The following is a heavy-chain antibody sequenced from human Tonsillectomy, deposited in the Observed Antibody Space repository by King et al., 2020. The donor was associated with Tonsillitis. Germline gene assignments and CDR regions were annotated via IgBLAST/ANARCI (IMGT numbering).Heavy chain of an antibody. J-gene: IGHJ4*02. D-gene: IGHD1-26*01. CDR2: IWLDGSNK. Sequence: QLVQSGGGVVQPGRSLRLSCAASGFTFSSYGMHWVRQAPGKGLEWFAVIWLDGSNKFYADSVKGRFTISRDNSKNTLYLQMNSLRAEDTAVYYCARDIYSGGSYTEYYFDYWGQGALVTVSS. CDR1: GFTFSSYG. CDR3: ARDIYSGGSYTEYYFDY. V-gene: IGHV3-33*08.